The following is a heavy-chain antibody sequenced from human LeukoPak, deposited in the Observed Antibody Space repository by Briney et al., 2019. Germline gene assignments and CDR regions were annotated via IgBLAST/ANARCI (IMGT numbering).Heavy chain of an antibody. D-gene: IGHD3-9*01. CDR1: GFTLSSYW. V-gene: IGHV3-74*01. CDR2: IYTDDIST. J-gene: IGHJ6*03. CDR3: AKDIKSGYDILTGYYQALGYYMDV. Sequence: PGGSLRLSCAASGFTLSSYWMHWVRQAPGKGLMWVSVIYTDDISTNYADSVKGRFTISRDNAENTLYLQMNSLRAADTAVYYCAKDIKSGYDILTGYYQALGYYMDVWGKRTTVTVAS.